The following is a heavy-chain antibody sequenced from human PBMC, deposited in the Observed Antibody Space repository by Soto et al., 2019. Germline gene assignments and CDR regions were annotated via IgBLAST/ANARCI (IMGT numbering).Heavy chain of an antibody. V-gene: IGHV3-64*04. CDR2: ISSNGGST. Sequence: PGGSLRLSCSASGFTFSSYAMHWVRQAPGKGLEYVSAISSNGGSTYYADSVKGRFTISRDNSKNTLYLQMNSLRAEDTAVYYCAKTKLRGSPWRDYYYYGMDVWGQGTTVTVSS. CDR1: GFTFSSYA. J-gene: IGHJ6*02. CDR3: AKTKLRGSPWRDYYYYGMDV. D-gene: IGHD3-16*01.